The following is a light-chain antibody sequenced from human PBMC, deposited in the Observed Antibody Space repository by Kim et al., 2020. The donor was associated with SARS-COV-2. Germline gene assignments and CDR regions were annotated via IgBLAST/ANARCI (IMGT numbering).Light chain of an antibody. V-gene: IGLV2-14*04. CDR1: SSDIDYYRS. J-gene: IGLJ1*01. CDR3: SSHTTSSTYV. Sequence: SITSSCTGTSSDIDYYRSVSWYQQHPVKAPRLVIYDVSERASGVSNRFSGSQSGNTASLTISGLRAEDEADYYCSSHTTSSTYVFGSGTKVTVL. CDR2: DVS.